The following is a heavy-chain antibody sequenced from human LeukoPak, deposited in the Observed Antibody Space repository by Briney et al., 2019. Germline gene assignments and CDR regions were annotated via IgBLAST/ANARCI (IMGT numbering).Heavy chain of an antibody. Sequence: SSETLSLTCAVYGGSFSGYHWSWIRQPPGKGLEWIGEINHSGSTNYNPSLKSRVTISVDTSKNQFSLKLSSVTAADTAVYYCARLTLDTAMAPNWFDPWGQGTLVTVSS. J-gene: IGHJ5*02. CDR2: INHSGST. CDR1: GGSFSGYH. V-gene: IGHV4-34*01. D-gene: IGHD5-18*01. CDR3: ARLTLDTAMAPNWFDP.